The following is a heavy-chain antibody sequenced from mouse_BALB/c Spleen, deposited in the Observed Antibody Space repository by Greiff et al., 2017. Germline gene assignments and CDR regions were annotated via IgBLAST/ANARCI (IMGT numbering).Heavy chain of an antibody. V-gene: IGHV1S81*02. J-gene: IGHJ2*01. Sequence: QVQLKQPGAELVKPGASVKLSCKASGYTFTSYWMHWVKQRPGQGLEWIGEINPSNGRTNYNEKFKSKATLTVDKSSSTAYMQLSSLTSEDSAVYYCARGMDFDYWGQGTTLTVSS. CDR2: INPSNGRT. CDR1: GYTFTSYW. D-gene: IGHD2-3*01. CDR3: ARGMDFDY.